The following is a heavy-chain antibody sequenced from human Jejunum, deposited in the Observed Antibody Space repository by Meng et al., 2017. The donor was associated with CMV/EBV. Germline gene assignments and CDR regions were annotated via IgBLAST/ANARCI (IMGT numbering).Heavy chain of an antibody. CDR2: INHSGSA. J-gene: IGHJ4*02. Sequence: YGASFSGYYWSWSRQSPGQGLEWIGQINHSGSASYNPSLRRPVTISEDTSKNQFSLRLTSVTAADTAIYDCARKYCGSSNCYPFDDWGQGELVTVSS. V-gene: IGHV4-34*01. CDR1: GASFSGYY. CDR3: ARKYCGSSNCYPFDD. D-gene: IGHD2-2*01.